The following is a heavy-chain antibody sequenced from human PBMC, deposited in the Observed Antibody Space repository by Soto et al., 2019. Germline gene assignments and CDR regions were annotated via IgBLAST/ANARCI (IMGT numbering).Heavy chain of an antibody. D-gene: IGHD6-13*01. CDR3: AKDIAAED. Sequence: DVQLVESGGGLVQPGRSLRLSCAASGFTFDDYAMHWVRQAPGKGLEWVSGISWNSGSIGYADSVKGRFTISRDNAKNSLYLQMNSLRAEDTALYYCAKDIAAEDWGQGTLVTVSS. V-gene: IGHV3-9*01. J-gene: IGHJ4*02. CDR2: ISWNSGSI. CDR1: GFTFDDYA.